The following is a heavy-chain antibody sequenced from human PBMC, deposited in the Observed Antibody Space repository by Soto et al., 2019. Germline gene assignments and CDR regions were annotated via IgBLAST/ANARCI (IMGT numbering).Heavy chain of an antibody. CDR1: GGSISSGDYY. V-gene: IGHV4-30-4*01. CDR3: ASYGSGSYKYYFDS. J-gene: IGHJ4*02. CDR2: IYYSGAT. D-gene: IGHD3-10*01. Sequence: SETLSLTCTVSGGSISSGDYYWSWIRQPPGKGLEWIGYIYYSGATYYNPSLKSRVTVSVDTSKNQFSLKLSSVTAADTAVYYCASYGSGSYKYYFDSWGQGALVTVSS.